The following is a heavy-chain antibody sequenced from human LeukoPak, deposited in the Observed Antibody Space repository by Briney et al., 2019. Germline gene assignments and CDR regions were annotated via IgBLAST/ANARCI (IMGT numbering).Heavy chain of an antibody. D-gene: IGHD6-13*01. V-gene: IGHV4-59*01. CDR3: ARVGHGSSPTFDY. CDR2: IYYSGST. Sequence: SETLSLTYTVSGGSISSYYWSWIRQPPGKGLEWIGYIYYSGSTNYNPSLKSRVTISVDTSKNQFSLKLSSVTAADTAVYYCARVGHGSSPTFDYWGQGTLVTVSS. CDR1: GGSISSYY. J-gene: IGHJ4*02.